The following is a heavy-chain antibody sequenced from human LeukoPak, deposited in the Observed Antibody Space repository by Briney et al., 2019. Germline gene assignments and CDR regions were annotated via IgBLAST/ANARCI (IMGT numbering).Heavy chain of an antibody. Sequence: SETLSLTCTVSGGSISSYYWSWIRQPAGKGLEWIGRIYTSGSTNYNPSLKSRVTMSVDTSKNQFSLKLSSVTAADTAVYYCAREEATIFGVCFDYWGQGTLVTVSS. CDR1: GGSISSYY. CDR3: AREEATIFGVCFDY. V-gene: IGHV4-4*07. CDR2: IYTSGST. J-gene: IGHJ4*02. D-gene: IGHD3-3*01.